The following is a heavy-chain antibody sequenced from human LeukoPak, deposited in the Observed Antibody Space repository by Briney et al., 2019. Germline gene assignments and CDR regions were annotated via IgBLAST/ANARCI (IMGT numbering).Heavy chain of an antibody. CDR3: AKPSAYSIDY. Sequence: GRSLRLSCAASGFTFSSYAMHWVRQAPGKGLEWVAVIRFDGNTKYFADSVKGRCSISRDNSESTLYLQMNSLRLEDTAVYYCAKPSAYSIDYWGQGTLVTVSS. J-gene: IGHJ4*02. D-gene: IGHD3-22*01. CDR1: GFTFSSYA. CDR2: IRFDGNTK. V-gene: IGHV3-30*04.